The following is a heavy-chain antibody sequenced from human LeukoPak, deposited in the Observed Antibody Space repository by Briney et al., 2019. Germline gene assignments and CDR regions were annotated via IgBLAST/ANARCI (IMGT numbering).Heavy chain of an antibody. J-gene: IGHJ4*02. CDR3: TSSYDFWSGYFTLFY. D-gene: IGHD3-3*01. CDR1: GYTFTSYD. CDR2: IIPIFGTA. Sequence: SVKVSCKASGYTFTSYDISWVRQAPGQGLEWMGGIIPIFGTANYAQKFQGRVTITADESTSTAYMELSSLRSEDTAVYYCTSSYDFWSGYFTLFYWGQGTLVTVSS. V-gene: IGHV1-69*13.